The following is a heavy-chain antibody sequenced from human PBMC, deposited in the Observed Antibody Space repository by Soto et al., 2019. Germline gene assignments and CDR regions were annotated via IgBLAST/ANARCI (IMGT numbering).Heavy chain of an antibody. CDR3: VRHAPYRSGWANRNDY. J-gene: IGHJ4*02. Sequence: SETLSLTCTVSGASITSRGYYWGWIRQPPGKGLEWIGTGYYGGSAYYNPSLKSRLSISVDTSNNQFSLKLTSVTAADTALYYCVRHAPYRSGWANRNDYWGQGTLVTVSS. D-gene: IGHD6-19*01. CDR1: GASITSRGYY. V-gene: IGHV4-39*01. CDR2: GYYGGSA.